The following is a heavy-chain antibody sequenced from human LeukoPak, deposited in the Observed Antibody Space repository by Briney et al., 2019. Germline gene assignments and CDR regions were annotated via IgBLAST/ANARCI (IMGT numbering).Heavy chain of an antibody. CDR1: GGPISSYY. V-gene: IGHV4-59*01. CDR3: ARSYDSSGYYYYAFDI. Sequence: PSETLSLTCTVSGGPISSYYWSWIRQPPGKGLEWIGHIYYSGSTKYNPSLKSRVTISVDTSKNQFSLKLSSVTAADTAVYYCARSYDSSGYYYYAFDIWGQGTMVTVSS. D-gene: IGHD3-22*01. CDR2: IYYSGST. J-gene: IGHJ3*02.